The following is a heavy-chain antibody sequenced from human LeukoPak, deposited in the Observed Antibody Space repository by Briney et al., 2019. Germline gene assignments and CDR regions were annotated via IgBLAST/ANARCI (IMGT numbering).Heavy chain of an antibody. D-gene: IGHD2-2*01. CDR3: AREPHQGYCSSTSCYFDY. CDR1: GYTFTGYY. Sequence: ASVKVSCKASGYTFTGYYMHWVRQAPGQGLEWMGWINPNSGGTNYAQKFQGRVTMTRDTSISTAYMELSRLRSDDTAVYYCAREPHQGYCSSTSCYFDYWGQGTLVTVSS. CDR2: INPNSGGT. J-gene: IGHJ4*02. V-gene: IGHV1-2*02.